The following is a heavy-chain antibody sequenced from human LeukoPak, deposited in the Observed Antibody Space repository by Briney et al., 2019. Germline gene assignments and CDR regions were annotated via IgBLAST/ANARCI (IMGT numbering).Heavy chain of an antibody. CDR2: IRYDGSNK. Sequence: PGGSLRLSCAASGFTFSSYGMHWVRQAPGKGLEWVAFIRYDGSNKYYADSVQGRFTISRDNSKNTLYLQMNSLRAEDTVVYYCAKGGGSCGGGSCYVDYWGQGTLVTVSS. J-gene: IGHJ4*02. CDR1: GFTFSSYG. D-gene: IGHD2-15*01. CDR3: AKGGGSCGGGSCYVDY. V-gene: IGHV3-30*02.